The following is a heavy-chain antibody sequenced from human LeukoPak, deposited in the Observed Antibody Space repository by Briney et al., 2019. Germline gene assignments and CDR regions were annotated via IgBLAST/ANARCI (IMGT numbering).Heavy chain of an antibody. CDR2: ICSSSSTI. V-gene: IGHV3-48*01. Sequence: GSLRLSCAASGFTFSSYSMNWVRQAPGKGLEWVSYICSSSSTIYYADSVKGRFTISRDNAKNSLYLQMNSLRAEDTAVYYCARAPRIAAAGYYYYGMDVWGQGTTVTVSS. J-gene: IGHJ6*02. CDR3: ARAPRIAAAGYYYYGMDV. D-gene: IGHD6-13*01. CDR1: GFTFSSYS.